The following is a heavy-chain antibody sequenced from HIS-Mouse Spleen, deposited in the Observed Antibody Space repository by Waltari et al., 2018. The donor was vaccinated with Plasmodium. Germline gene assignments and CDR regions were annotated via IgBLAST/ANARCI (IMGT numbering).Heavy chain of an antibody. CDR3: ARSIAATVTFYLDY. D-gene: IGHD6-13*01. V-gene: IGHV4-31*03. CDR2: IYYSGST. J-gene: IGHJ4*02. CDR1: GGSISSGGYY. Sequence: QVQLQESGPGLVKPSQTLSLTCTVSGGSISSGGYYWSWIRQHPGKGLAWIGYIYYSGSTYYNPSLKSRVTISVDTSKNQFSLKLSSVTAADTAVYYCARSIAATVTFYLDYWGQGTLVTVSS.